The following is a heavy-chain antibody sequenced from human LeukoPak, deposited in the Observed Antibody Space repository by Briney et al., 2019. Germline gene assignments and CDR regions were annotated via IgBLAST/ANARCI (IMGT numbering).Heavy chain of an antibody. Sequence: ASVKVSCKASGYTFTSYYMHWVRQAPGQGLEWMGIINPSGGSTSYAQKFEGRVTMTRDMSTTTVYMELSSLRSEDTAVYYCARASYSSSWYYSPGAFDIWGQGTMVTVSS. V-gene: IGHV1-46*01. J-gene: IGHJ3*02. CDR2: INPSGGST. CDR1: GYTFTSYY. D-gene: IGHD6-13*01. CDR3: ARASYSSSWYYSPGAFDI.